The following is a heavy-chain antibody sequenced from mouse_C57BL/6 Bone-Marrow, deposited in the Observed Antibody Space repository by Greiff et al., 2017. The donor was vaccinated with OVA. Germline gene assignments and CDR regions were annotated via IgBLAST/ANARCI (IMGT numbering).Heavy chain of an antibody. J-gene: IGHJ2*01. Sequence: VQRVESGPELVKPGASVKISCKASGYAFSSSWMNWVKQRPGKGLEWIGRIYPGDGDTNYNGKFKGKATLTADKSSSTAYMQLSSLTSEDSAVYFCARSHYYGSSLYYFDYWGQGTTLTVSS. CDR3: ARSHYYGSSLYYFDY. CDR2: IYPGDGDT. D-gene: IGHD1-1*01. V-gene: IGHV1-82*01. CDR1: GYAFSSSW.